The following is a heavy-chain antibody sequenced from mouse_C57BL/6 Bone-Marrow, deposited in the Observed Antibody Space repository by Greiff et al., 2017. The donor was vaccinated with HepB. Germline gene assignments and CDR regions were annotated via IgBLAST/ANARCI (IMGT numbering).Heavy chain of an antibody. CDR3: ARRSLLRSYYFDY. CDR1: GYTFTDYN. Sequence: VQLQQSGPELVKPGASVKIPCKASGYTFTDYNMDWVKQSHGKSLEWIGDINPNNGGTIYNQKFKGKATLTVDKSSSTAYMELRCLTSEDTAVYYCARRSLLRSYYFDYWGQGTTLTVSS. CDR2: INPNNGGT. J-gene: IGHJ2*01. V-gene: IGHV1-18*01. D-gene: IGHD1-1*01.